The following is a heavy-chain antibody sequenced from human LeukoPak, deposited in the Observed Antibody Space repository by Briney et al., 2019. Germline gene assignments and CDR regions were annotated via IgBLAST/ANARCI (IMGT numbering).Heavy chain of an antibody. CDR3: AKTHYYDSSGVPGDY. V-gene: IGHV3-30*18. D-gene: IGHD3-22*01. CDR2: ISHDGSNS. CDR1: GFTFSSYG. Sequence: GGSLRLSCAASGFTFSSYGMPWVRQAPGKGLEWVAVISHDGSNSYYADSVKGRFTISRDNSKNTLYLQMSSLRAEDTAVYYCAKTHYYDSSGVPGDYWGQGTLVTVSS. J-gene: IGHJ4*02.